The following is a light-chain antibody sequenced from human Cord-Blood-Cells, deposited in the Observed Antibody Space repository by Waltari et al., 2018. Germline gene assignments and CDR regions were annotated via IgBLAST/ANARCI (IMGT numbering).Light chain of an antibody. CDR1: QSVSSY. V-gene: IGKV3-11*01. Sequence: EIVLTQSPATLSLSTGERATRTCRASQSVSSYLAWYQQKPGQAPRLLIYDASNRATGIPARFSGSGSGTDFTLTISSLEPEDFAVYYCQQRSNWPPLTFGGGTKVEIK. CDR2: DAS. J-gene: IGKJ4*01. CDR3: QQRSNWPPLT.